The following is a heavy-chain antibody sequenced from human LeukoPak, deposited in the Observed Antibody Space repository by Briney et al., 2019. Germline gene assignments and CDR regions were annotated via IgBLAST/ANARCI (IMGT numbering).Heavy chain of an antibody. CDR1: GFTFSSYA. D-gene: IGHD5-12*01. Sequence: GGSLRLSCAASGFTFSSYAMHWVRQAPGKGLEWVAVISYDGSNKYYADSVKGRSTISRDNSKNTLYLQMNSLRAEDTAVYYCARGRGYSGYDRKYYFDYWGQGTLVTVSS. CDR3: ARGRGYSGYDRKYYFDY. J-gene: IGHJ4*02. CDR2: ISYDGSNK. V-gene: IGHV3-30*04.